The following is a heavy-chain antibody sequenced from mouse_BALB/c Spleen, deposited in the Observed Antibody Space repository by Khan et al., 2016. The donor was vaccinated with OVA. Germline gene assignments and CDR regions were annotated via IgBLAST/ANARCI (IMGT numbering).Heavy chain of an antibody. Sequence: EVQLQESGPSLVKPSQTLSLTCSVTGDSITSGYWSWIRKFPGNKLEYMGYMIYSGNTSYNPSLKSRISITRHTSTNQYYLQLNSVTTEDTATYYCARSTYRYAFAYWGQGTLVTVSA. V-gene: IGHV3-8*02. CDR2: MIYSGNT. D-gene: IGHD2-14*01. CDR1: GDSITSGY. J-gene: IGHJ3*01. CDR3: ARSTYRYAFAY.